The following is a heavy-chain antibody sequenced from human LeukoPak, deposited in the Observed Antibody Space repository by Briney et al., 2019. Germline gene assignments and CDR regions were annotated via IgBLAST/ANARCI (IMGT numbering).Heavy chain of an antibody. V-gene: IGHV1-18*04. D-gene: IGHD3-10*01. Sequence: GASVKVSCKTSGYSFSDYGISWVRQAPGQGLEWMGWIGTNNGNINYAQKFQGRVTMTTDTSKTAYMELRSLRSEDTAVYYCARVRGYQIDYWGQGTLVTVSS. CDR3: ARVRGYQIDY. CDR2: IGTNNGNI. CDR1: GYSFSDYG. J-gene: IGHJ4*02.